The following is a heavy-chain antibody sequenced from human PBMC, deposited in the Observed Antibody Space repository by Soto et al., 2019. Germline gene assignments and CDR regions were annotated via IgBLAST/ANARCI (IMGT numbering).Heavy chain of an antibody. Sequence: EVQLVESGGGLVQPGGSLRLSCAASGFTFSSYAMHWVRQAPGKGLEYVSALSSNGGSTYYANSVKGRFTISRANSKNTLYLQMGSLRAEDMAVYYCARGTSVVVGSDWFDPWGQGTLGTVSS. D-gene: IGHD2-2*01. CDR2: LSSNGGST. V-gene: IGHV3-64*01. J-gene: IGHJ5*02. CDR3: ARGTSVVVGSDWFDP. CDR1: GFTFSSYA.